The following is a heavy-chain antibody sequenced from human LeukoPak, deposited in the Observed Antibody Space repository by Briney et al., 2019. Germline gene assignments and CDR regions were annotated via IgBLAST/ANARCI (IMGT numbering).Heavy chain of an antibody. V-gene: IGHV3-7*01. CDR2: IKQDGSET. CDR1: RFTLSNYW. J-gene: IGHJ3*02. CDR3: AKASLRYFDWDAFDI. D-gene: IGHD3-9*01. Sequence: GGSLRLSCAASRFTLSNYWMSWVRQAPGKGLEWVANIKQDGSETYYVDSVKGRFTISRDNAKNSLSLQMNSLRAEDTAVYYCAKASLRYFDWDAFDISGQGTMVPVSS.